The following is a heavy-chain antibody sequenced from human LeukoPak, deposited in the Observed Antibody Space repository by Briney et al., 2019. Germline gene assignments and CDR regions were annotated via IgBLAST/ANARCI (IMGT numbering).Heavy chain of an antibody. V-gene: IGHV4-31*03. CDR2: IYYSGST. D-gene: IGHD7-27*01. CDR3: ARDAPSATGELDY. J-gene: IGHJ4*02. Sequence: SQTLSLTCTVSGGSISSGGYYWSWIRQHPGKGLEWIGYIYYSGSTYYNPSLKSRVTISVDTSKNQFSLKLSSVTAADTAVYYCARDAPSATGELDYWGQGTLVTVSS. CDR1: GGSISSGGYY.